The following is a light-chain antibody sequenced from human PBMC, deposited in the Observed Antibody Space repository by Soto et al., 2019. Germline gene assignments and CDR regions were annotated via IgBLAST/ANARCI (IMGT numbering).Light chain of an antibody. J-gene: IGLJ1*01. CDR2: SDT. V-gene: IGLV1-44*01. CDR1: SSNIGSNT. CDR3: AAWDDRLNGAL. Sequence: HSVLTQPPSASGTPGQRVTMSCSGGSSNIGSNTVSWYQHLPGTAPQLLIYSDTQRASGVADRFSGSKSGTSASLAISGLQSDDEADYYCAAWDDRLNGALFGTGTKVTVL.